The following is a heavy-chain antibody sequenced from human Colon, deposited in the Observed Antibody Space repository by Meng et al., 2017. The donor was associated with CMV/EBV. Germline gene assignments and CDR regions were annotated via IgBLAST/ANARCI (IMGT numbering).Heavy chain of an antibody. V-gene: IGHV4-59*01. CDR1: GGSISGYF. CDR2: IYYDGST. D-gene: IGHD6-6*01. CDR3: ARDRTLYTNSKYYYYGMDI. J-gene: IGHJ6*02. Sequence: SETLSLTCTVSGGSISGYFWSWIRQPPGKALEWIGYIYYDGSTKYNPSLNSRVTISVDTSRNQFSLRLSSVTAADTAVYYCARDRTLYTNSKYYYYGMDIWGQGTSVTASS.